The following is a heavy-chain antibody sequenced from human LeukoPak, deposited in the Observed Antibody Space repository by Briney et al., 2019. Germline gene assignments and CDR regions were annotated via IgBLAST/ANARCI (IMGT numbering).Heavy chain of an antibody. J-gene: IGHJ5*02. CDR3: TRGGHDYGGSSDT. D-gene: IGHD4-23*01. Sequence: SQTLSLTCAISGASIARGSYHWDWIRQPAGSRPEYMGRISAGGRTNYNPSLKSRLTISMDTSKNHVSLRLSSVTAADTALYFCTRGGHDYGGSSDTWGPGILVTVSS. CDR2: ISAGGRT. V-gene: IGHV4-61*02. CDR1: GASIARGSYH.